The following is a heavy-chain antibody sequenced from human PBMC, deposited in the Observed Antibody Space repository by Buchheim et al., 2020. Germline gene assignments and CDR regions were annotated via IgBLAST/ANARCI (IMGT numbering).Heavy chain of an antibody. V-gene: IGHV4-30-2*01. CDR3: ARMSPLDTYYYDSSGYSYTPFDAFDI. CDR2: IYHSGST. D-gene: IGHD3-22*01. J-gene: IGHJ3*02. CDR1: GGSISSGGYS. Sequence: QLQLQESGSGLVKPSQTLSLTCAVSGGSISSGGYSWSWIRQPPGKGLEWIGYIYHSGSTYYNPSLKSRVTISVDRSKNQFSLKLSSVTAADTAVYYCARMSPLDTYYYDSSGYSYTPFDAFDIWGQGT.